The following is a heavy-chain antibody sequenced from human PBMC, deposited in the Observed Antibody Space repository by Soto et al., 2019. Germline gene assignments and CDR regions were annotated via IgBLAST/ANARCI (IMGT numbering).Heavy chain of an antibody. D-gene: IGHD3-22*01. V-gene: IGHV3-23*01. CDR3: AKVLPYYYDSSGYLPDY. CDR2: ISGSGGST. CDR1: GFTFSSYA. Sequence: EVQLLESGGGLVQPGGSLRLSCAASGFTFSSYAMSWVRQAPGKGLEWVSAISGSGGSTYYADSVKGRFTISRDNSKNTLYLQMNSLRAEDTAVYYCAKVLPYYYDSSGYLPDYWGQGTLVTVSS. J-gene: IGHJ4*02.